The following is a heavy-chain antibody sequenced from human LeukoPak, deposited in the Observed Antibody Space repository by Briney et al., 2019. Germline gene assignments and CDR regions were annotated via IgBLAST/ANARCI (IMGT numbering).Heavy chain of an antibody. CDR3: ARGEYYGSGSYRWFDP. CDR1: GYTFSSYS. V-gene: IGHV3-21*01. J-gene: IGHJ5*02. CDR2: ISSSSSYI. Sequence: GGSLRLSCAASGYTFSSYSMNWVRQAPGKGLEWVSSISSSSSYIYYADSVKGRFTISRDNAKNSPYLQMNSLRAEDTAVYYCARGEYYGSGSYRWFDPWGQGTLVTVSS. D-gene: IGHD3-10*01.